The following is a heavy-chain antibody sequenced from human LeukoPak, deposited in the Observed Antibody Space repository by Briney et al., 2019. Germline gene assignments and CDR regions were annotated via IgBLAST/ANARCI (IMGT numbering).Heavy chain of an antibody. CDR3: ARDREPYSSSGDY. Sequence: GGSLRLSCAASGFTFSSYSMNWVRQAPGKGLEWVSSISSSSSYIYYADSVKGRFTISRDNAKNSLYLQMNSLRAEDTAVYYCARDREPYSSSGDYWGQGTLVTVSS. V-gene: IGHV3-21*01. D-gene: IGHD6-6*01. CDR2: ISSSSSYI. J-gene: IGHJ4*02. CDR1: GFTFSSYS.